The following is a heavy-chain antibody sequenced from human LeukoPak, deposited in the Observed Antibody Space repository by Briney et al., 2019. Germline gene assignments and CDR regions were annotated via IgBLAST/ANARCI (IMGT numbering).Heavy chain of an antibody. J-gene: IGHJ3*02. CDR3: ATGGASIFLDAFDM. CDR1: GFTFSSYG. Sequence: GGSLRLSCAASGFTFSSYGMHWVRQASVKGLEWVALISYEGSNKYYADSVKGRFTISRDNSNNTLYLQMISLRVADTAVSFCATGGASIFLDAFDMWGQGTMVTVSS. D-gene: IGHD3-9*01. V-gene: IGHV3-30*03. CDR2: ISYEGSNK.